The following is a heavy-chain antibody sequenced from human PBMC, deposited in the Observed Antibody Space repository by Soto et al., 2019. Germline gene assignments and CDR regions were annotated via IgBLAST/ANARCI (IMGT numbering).Heavy chain of an antibody. D-gene: IGHD3-9*01. CDR3: ARYFDWPSAFDI. CDR2: IDYSGST. Sequence: QVQLQESGPGLVKSSETLSLTCTVSGGSIRGYYWSWVRQPPGKRLEWIGDIDYSGSTNYNPSLKRRVTISVDTSKKQFSLRLGSVTAADTAVYYCARYFDWPSAFDIWGQGTMVTVSS. CDR1: GGSIRGYY. J-gene: IGHJ3*02. V-gene: IGHV4-59*01.